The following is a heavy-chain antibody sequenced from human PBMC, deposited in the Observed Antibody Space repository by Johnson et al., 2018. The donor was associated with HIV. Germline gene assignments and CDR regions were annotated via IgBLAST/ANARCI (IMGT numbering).Heavy chain of an antibody. CDR3: AKVKGVGPDYAFDI. CDR2: VSGSGGRT. D-gene: IGHD2-21*02. CDR1: GFTFSSYS. J-gene: IGHJ3*02. Sequence: EVHLVESGGGLVQPEESLRLSCAASGFTFSSYSMTWVRQAPGKGLEWVSVVSGSGGRTYYGLREGRFTISRDNSKNTLYLQMNRLRVEDTAVYYCAKVKGVGPDYAFDIWGQGTMVTVSS. V-gene: IGHV3-23*04.